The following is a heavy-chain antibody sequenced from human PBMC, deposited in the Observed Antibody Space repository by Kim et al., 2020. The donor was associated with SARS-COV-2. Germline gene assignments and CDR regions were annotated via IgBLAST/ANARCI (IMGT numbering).Heavy chain of an antibody. D-gene: IGHD3-10*01. CDR3: TREDGSGPSYRAFDL. Sequence: ASVKVSCKAFGYRFANYAIHWVRQAPGRRPEWMGWIHPGNGNSKRSQNFQNRVIFTADTYAGIAYMEVSGLRSEDTALFYCTREDGSGPSYRAFDLWGQGTQVVVSS. CDR1: GYRFANYA. V-gene: IGHV1-3*01. CDR2: IHPGNGNS. J-gene: IGHJ3*01.